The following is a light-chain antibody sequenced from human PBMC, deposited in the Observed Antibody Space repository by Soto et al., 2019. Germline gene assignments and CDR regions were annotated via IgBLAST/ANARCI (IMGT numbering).Light chain of an antibody. CDR2: WVS. J-gene: IGKJ2*01. Sequence: DIVMTQSPASLAVSLGGRATINCKSSQTILYTSNNKKYLAWYQQKAGQPPKLLIYWVSTRESGVPDRFSGSGSETDFTLTISNLQPEDVAVYYCQQYYSTTYSFGQGTKLEIK. CDR3: QQYYSTTYS. V-gene: IGKV4-1*01. CDR1: QTILYTSNNKKY.